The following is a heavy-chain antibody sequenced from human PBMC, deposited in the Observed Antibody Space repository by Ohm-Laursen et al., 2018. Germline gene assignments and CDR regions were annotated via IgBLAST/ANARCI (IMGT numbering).Heavy chain of an antibody. J-gene: IGHJ4*02. V-gene: IGHV3-13*01. D-gene: IGHD3/OR15-3a*01. Sequence: SLRLSCAASEFTFSDYDMHWVRLLTGKRLEWVSGIDAAGRTYYPASMEGRFTISRENDKNSLYLQVDSLRAGDTAVYYCAREERGSDFQGIDYWGQGTLVTVSS. CDR2: IDAAGRT. CDR3: AREERGSDFQGIDY. CDR1: EFTFSDYD.